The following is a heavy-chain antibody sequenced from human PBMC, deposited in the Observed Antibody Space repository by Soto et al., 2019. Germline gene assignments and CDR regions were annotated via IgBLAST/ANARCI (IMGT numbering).Heavy chain of an antibody. D-gene: IGHD2-8*02. V-gene: IGHV1-69*13. Sequence: ASVKVSCKASGGTFSSYAISWVRQAPGQGLEWMGGIIPIFGTANYAQKFQGRVTITADESTSTAYMELSSLRSEDTAVYYCASTDGITPTSYYYYGMDVWGQGTTVTVSS. CDR3: ASTDGITPTSYYYYGMDV. J-gene: IGHJ6*02. CDR2: IIPIFGTA. CDR1: GGTFSSYA.